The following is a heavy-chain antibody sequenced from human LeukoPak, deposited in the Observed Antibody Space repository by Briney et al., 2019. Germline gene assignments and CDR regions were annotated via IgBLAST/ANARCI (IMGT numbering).Heavy chain of an antibody. V-gene: IGHV3-48*03. CDR3: ARETSWYFDY. CDR2: ITGSGSTT. J-gene: IGHJ4*02. CDR1: GFTFSNYE. Sequence: GSLRLSCAASGFTFSNYEMNCVRQPPGKGLEWISDITGSGSTTYYADSVKGRFTISRDNAKNSLYLQMNSLRAEDTAVYYCARETSWYFDYWGRGTLVTVSS.